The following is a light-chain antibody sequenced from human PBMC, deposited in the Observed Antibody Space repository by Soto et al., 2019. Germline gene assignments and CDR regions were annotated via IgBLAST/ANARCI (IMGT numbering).Light chain of an antibody. CDR2: EAS. J-gene: IGKJ5*01. CDR1: QSISTY. CDR3: QQSYSAPPIT. V-gene: IGKV1-39*01. Sequence: DIPMTQSPSSLSASVGDRVTITCRASQSISTYLNWYQQKPGKAPKLLIYEASSLQSGVPSRFSGSGSGTYFTLTISSLQPEDFATYYCQQSYSAPPITFGQGTRLEIK.